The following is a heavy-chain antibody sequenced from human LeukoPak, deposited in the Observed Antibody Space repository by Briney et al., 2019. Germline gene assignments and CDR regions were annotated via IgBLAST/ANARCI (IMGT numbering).Heavy chain of an antibody. CDR3: ARDRWVYDV. CDR1: GGSISSSSYY. CDR2: IYYSGST. J-gene: IGHJ6*04. D-gene: IGHD5-24*01. Sequence: SETLSLTCTVSGGSISSSSYYWGWIRQPPGKGLEWIGSIYYSGSTNYSPSLKSRVTISVDTSKNQFSLKLSSVTAADTAVYYCARDRWVYDVWGKGTTVTVSS. V-gene: IGHV4-39*07.